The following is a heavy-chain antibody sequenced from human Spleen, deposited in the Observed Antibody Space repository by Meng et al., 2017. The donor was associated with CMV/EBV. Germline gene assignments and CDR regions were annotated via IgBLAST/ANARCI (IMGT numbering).Heavy chain of an antibody. CDR2: ISAYNGNT. CDR3: ARGMGSCTSSSCYLAY. Sequence: SGYTVTSYDISWVRRAPGQGLEWMGWISAYNGNTNYVQKLQGRVTMTTDTPTSTAYMELRNLRSDDTAVYYCARGMGSCTSSSCYLAYWGQGTLVTVSS. V-gene: IGHV1-18*01. D-gene: IGHD2-2*01. CDR1: GYTVTSYD. J-gene: IGHJ4*02.